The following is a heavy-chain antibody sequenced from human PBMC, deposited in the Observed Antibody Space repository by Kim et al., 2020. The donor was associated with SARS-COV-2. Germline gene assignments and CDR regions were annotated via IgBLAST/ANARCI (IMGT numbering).Heavy chain of an antibody. CDR3: ARRNYYGSGSYYYRYGSYFDY. CDR2: INHSGST. J-gene: IGHJ4*02. D-gene: IGHD3-10*01. CDR1: GGSFSGYY. Sequence: SETLSLTCAVYGGSFSGYYWSWIRQPPGKGLEWIGEINHSGSTNYNPSLKSRVTISVDTSKNQFSLKLSSVTAADTAVYYCARRNYYGSGSYYYRYGSYFDYWGQGTLVTVSS. V-gene: IGHV4-34*01.